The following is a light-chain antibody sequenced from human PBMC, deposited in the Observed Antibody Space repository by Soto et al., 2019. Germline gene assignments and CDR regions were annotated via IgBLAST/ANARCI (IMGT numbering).Light chain of an antibody. V-gene: IGLV2-14*01. Sequence: QSALAQPASVSGSPGQSITISCTGTRRDVGGYNYVSRYQQYPGKSPKLLIYEVTHRPSGVSNRFSGSKSGNTASLTISGLQAEDEADYYCSSYTISNTLPFVFGTGTKVTVL. J-gene: IGLJ1*01. CDR1: RRDVGGYNY. CDR3: SSYTISNTLPFV. CDR2: EVT.